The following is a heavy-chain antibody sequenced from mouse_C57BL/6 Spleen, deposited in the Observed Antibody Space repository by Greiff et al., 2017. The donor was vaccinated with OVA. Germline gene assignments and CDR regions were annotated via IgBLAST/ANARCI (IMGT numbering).Heavy chain of an antibody. Sequence: VQLQQSGAELARPGASVKLSCKASGYTFTSYGISWVKQRTGQGLEWIGEIYPRSGNTYYNEKFKGKATLTADKSSSTAYMELRSLTSEDSAVYFCAIEGFITTVVEDWYFDVWGTGTTVTVSS. CDR3: AIEGFITTVVEDWYFDV. V-gene: IGHV1-81*01. CDR1: GYTFTSYG. CDR2: IYPRSGNT. D-gene: IGHD1-1*01. J-gene: IGHJ1*03.